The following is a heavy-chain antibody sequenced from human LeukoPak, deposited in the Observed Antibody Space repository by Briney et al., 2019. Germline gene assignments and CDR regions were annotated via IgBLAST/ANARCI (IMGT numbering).Heavy chain of an antibody. D-gene: IGHD2-2*01. CDR2: ISAYNGNS. J-gene: IGHJ4*02. V-gene: IGHV1-18*01. CDR1: GYTLTELS. Sequence: GASVKVSCKVSGYTLTELSMHWVRQAPGQGLEWMGWISAYNGNSNYAQKFQGRVTMTTDTSTSTGYMELRSLRSDDTAVYYCARVHSYCSSTSCLDYWGQGTLVTVSS. CDR3: ARVHSYCSSTSCLDY.